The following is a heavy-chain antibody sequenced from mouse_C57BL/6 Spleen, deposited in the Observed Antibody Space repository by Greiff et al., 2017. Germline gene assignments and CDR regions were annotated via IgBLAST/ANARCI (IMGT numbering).Heavy chain of an antibody. CDR2: IYPGDGDT. Sequence: QVQLQQSGAELVKPGASVKISCKASGYAFSSYWMNWVKQRTGKGLEWIGQIYPGDGDTNYNGKFKGKATLTADKSSSTAYMQLSSLTSEDSAVYFCARGGYYFDYWGQGTTLTVSS. CDR3: ARGGYYFDY. V-gene: IGHV1-80*01. CDR1: GYAFSSYW. D-gene: IGHD1-1*02. J-gene: IGHJ2*01.